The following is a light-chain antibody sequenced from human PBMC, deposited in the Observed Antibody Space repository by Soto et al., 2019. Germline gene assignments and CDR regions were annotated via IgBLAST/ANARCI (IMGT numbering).Light chain of an antibody. CDR2: DTS. V-gene: IGKV3-15*01. Sequence: EVMMSHPPATLSVSPGEGAPLSCTASQGIGDTLAWYQHKPGQAPRLLIYDTSTRATGVPTRFSGSRSGAEFTLTISSLQSDDFAVYYCQPYNSCPLTFGRGTKVDIK. CDR1: QGIGDT. CDR3: QPYNSCPLT. J-gene: IGKJ4*01.